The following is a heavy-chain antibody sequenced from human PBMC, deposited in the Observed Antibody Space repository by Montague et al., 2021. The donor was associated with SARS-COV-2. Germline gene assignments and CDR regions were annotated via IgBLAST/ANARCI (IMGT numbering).Heavy chain of an antibody. CDR1: GDSVSRNCAA. Sequence: CAISGDSVSRNCAAGTWIRQSPSNCLEWLGRTYYRSKWYNEYAVSVNSRITINPDTSKNQFSLQVNSVTPEDTAVYYCARGADRYYFYGMDVWGQGTTVTVSS. J-gene: IGHJ6*02. V-gene: IGHV6-1*01. CDR3: ARGADRYYFYGMDV. CDR2: TYYRSKWYN. D-gene: IGHD6-19*01.